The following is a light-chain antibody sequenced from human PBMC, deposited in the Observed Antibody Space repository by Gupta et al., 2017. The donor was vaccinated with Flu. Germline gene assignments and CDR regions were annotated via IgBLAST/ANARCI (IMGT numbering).Light chain of an antibody. CDR3: QKDNSAPKA. Sequence: VGDRVTITCRASQGISNFLAWYQQKPGKAPKLLIYAASTLQSGVPSRFSGSGSGTDFTLTINSLQPEDVATYYCQKDNSAPKAFGHGTKVDIK. V-gene: IGKV1-27*01. CDR1: QGISNF. J-gene: IGKJ3*01. CDR2: AAS.